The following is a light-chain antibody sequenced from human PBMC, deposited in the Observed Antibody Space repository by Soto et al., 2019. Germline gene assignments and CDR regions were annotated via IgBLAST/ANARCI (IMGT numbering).Light chain of an antibody. CDR3: SSYTSSSTLVV. V-gene: IGLV2-14*01. J-gene: IGLJ2*01. CDR1: SSDVGGYSF. Sequence: QSALTQPASVSGSPGQSITISCTGTSSDVGGYSFVSWYQQHPGKAPQLMIYDVSNRHSGVSNRFSGSKSGNPASLTISGLQAEDEADYYCSSYTSSSTLVVFGGGTQLTVL. CDR2: DVS.